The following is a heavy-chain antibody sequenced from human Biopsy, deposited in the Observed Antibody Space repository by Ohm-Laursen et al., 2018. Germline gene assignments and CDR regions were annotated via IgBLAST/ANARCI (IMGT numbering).Heavy chain of an antibody. CDR3: AVPYYYNYGLDV. Sequence: SVKASCKSSGYTFTTYYMHWVRQAPGRGLEWVGIINPSGGSTTYAQKFQGRVTMTRDTSTSTVYMELSSLRSEDTAVYYCAVPYYYNYGLDVWGRGTTVTVSS. J-gene: IGHJ6*02. CDR1: GYTFTTYY. V-gene: IGHV1-46*01. CDR2: INPSGGST.